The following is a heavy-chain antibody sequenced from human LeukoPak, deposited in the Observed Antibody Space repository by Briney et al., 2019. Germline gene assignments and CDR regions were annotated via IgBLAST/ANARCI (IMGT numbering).Heavy chain of an antibody. CDR2: ISGSGGST. CDR3: AKDHYDYVWGSYRADY. Sequence: PGGSLRLSCAASGFXFSSYAISWVRQAPGKGLEWVSAISGSGGSTYYADSVKGRFTISRDNSKNTLYLQMNSLRAEDTAVYYCAKDHYDYVWGSYRADYWGQGTLVTVSS. CDR1: GFXFSSYA. J-gene: IGHJ4*02. V-gene: IGHV3-23*01. D-gene: IGHD3-16*02.